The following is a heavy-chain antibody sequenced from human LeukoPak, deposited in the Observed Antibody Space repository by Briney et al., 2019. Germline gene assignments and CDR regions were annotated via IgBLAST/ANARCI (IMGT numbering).Heavy chain of an antibody. Sequence: SETLSLTCTVSGGSIISNYWSWLRQSAGPGLEWIGRIYGSGITDYNPSLKSRVTMSLDTSRKQFSLRLTSVTAADTAVYYCARLKFYDSTGYSPGYYMDVWGKGTTVSVFS. CDR1: GGSIISNY. CDR2: IYGSGIT. D-gene: IGHD3-22*01. CDR3: ARLKFYDSTGYSPGYYMDV. J-gene: IGHJ6*03. V-gene: IGHV4-4*07.